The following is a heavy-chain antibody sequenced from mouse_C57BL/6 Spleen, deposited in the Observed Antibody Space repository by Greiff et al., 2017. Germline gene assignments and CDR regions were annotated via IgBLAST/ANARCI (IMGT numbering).Heavy chain of an antibody. CDR1: GYAFTSYW. Sequence: VQLQQSGAELVKPGASVKMSCKASGYAFTSYWMNWVKQRPGQGLEWIGGIYPGDGDTNYNGKFKGKATLTADTSSSTAYMQRSSLTSEDSAVYSCARDYGGSYAYGGQGTRVTVSA. D-gene: IGHD1-1*01. V-gene: IGHV1-82*01. J-gene: IGHJ3*01. CDR2: IYPGDGDT. CDR3: ARDYGGSYAY.